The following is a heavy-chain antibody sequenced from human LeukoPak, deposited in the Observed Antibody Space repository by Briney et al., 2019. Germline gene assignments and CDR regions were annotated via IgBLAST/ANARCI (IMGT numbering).Heavy chain of an antibody. D-gene: IGHD2-21*02. Sequence: GESLKISCKGSGYSFTGYWIGWVRQMPGKGLEWMGIIYPGDSDTRYSPSFQGQVTISADKSISTAYLQWSSLKASDTAMYYCARHEDCGGDCYSVDYWGQGTLVTVSS. J-gene: IGHJ4*02. CDR1: GYSFTGYW. CDR2: IYPGDSDT. CDR3: ARHEDCGGDCYSVDY. V-gene: IGHV5-51*01.